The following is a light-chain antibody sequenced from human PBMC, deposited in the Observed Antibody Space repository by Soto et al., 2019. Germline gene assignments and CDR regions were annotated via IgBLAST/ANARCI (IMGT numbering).Light chain of an antibody. CDR2: DAS. V-gene: IGKV3-20*01. Sequence: EFVLTQSPGTLSFSPGERATLSCRASHTVRNNYLAWYQQKPGQAPRLLIYDASNRATGIPARFSGSGSGTNFTLTISRLEPEDFAVYYYQQYGSSQWTFGQGTKVDIK. J-gene: IGKJ1*01. CDR1: HTVRNNY. CDR3: QQYGSSQWT.